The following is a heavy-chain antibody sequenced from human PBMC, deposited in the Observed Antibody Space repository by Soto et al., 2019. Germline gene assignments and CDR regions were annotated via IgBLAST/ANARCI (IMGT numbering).Heavy chain of an antibody. CDR3: TTPYCSSTSCYRSGYWYFDL. CDR2: ISANGQGI. Sequence: GGSLRLSCAASGFTFSTYALSWVRQAPGKGLEWVSAISANGQGIYYADSVRGRFTISRDNSKNTAYLQMNSLKTEDTAVYYCTTPYCSSTSCYRSGYWYFDLWGRGTLVTVSS. V-gene: IGHV3-23*01. J-gene: IGHJ2*01. CDR1: GFTFSTYA. D-gene: IGHD2-2*01.